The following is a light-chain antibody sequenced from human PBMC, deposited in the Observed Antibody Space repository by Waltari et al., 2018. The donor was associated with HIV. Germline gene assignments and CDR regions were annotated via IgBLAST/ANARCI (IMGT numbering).Light chain of an antibody. CDR3: QSYDSSLSGWVV. V-gene: IGLV1-40*01. CDR2: GTN. J-gene: IGLJ2*01. Sequence: QSVLTQPPSVSGAPGQRVTISCTGSSSNIWAGYDVHWYQQLPGTAPTLLIYGTNNRLSGVPDRFCGSKSGTAASLAITGLQAEDEAEYYCQSYDSSLSGWVVFGGGTKVTVL. CDR1: SSNIWAGYD.